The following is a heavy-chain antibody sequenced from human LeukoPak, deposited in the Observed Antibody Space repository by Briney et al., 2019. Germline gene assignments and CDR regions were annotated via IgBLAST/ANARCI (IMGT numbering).Heavy chain of an antibody. CDR3: TRENRPFCLFAF. CDR2: ISHDGTI. D-gene: IGHD3-3*01. V-gene: IGHV4-4*03. Sequence: PPGTVSLTCGVSGGSLDITNYRSWVRPAPGKGLEWIGEISHDGTINYNPSLRSRSAMSLDRANNQFPLSLTSVSASDTAVYYCTRENRPFCLFAFWGQGVLVTVSS. CDR1: GGSLDITNY. J-gene: IGHJ4*02.